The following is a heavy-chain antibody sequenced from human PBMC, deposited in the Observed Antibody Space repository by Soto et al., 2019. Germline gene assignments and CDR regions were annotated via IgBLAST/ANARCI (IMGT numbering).Heavy chain of an antibody. CDR3: AKDGGRGYDAFDI. CDR2: ISGSGGST. D-gene: IGHD3-16*01. V-gene: IGHV3-23*01. CDR1: GFTFRSYA. Sequence: EVQLLESGGGLVQPGGSLRLSCAASGFTFRSYAMSWVRQAPGKGLVWVSAISGSGGSTYYAYSVKGRFTISRDNSKNTLYLQMSSLRGEDTAVYYCAKDGGRGYDAFDIWGQGTMVTVSS. J-gene: IGHJ3*02.